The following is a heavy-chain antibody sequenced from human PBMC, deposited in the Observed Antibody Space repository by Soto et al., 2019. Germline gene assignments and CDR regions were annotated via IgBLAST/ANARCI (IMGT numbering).Heavy chain of an antibody. Sequence: RSFPVSGGSIRSYYWRWIRQPPGKVLDLIVYSYYSGITNYNPSLKSRVTISVDTSKNHFSLKLSSVTAADTAVYYCARYCAAIAAARHYHYYPMDVGSQTSTVSDSS. CDR2: SYYSGIT. CDR3: ARYCAAIAAARHYHYYPMDV. J-gene: IGHJ6*02. D-gene: IGHD6-13*01. CDR1: GGSIRSYY. V-gene: IGHV4-59*01.